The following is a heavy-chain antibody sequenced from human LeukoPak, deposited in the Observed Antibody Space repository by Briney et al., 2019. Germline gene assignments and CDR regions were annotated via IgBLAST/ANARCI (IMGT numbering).Heavy chain of an antibody. CDR2: IWYDGSNK. CDR1: GFTFSSYG. V-gene: IGHV3-33*01. J-gene: IGHJ4*02. D-gene: IGHD6-19*01. Sequence: GRSLRLSCAASGFTFSSYGMHWVRQAPGKGLEWVAVIWYDGSNKYYADSVKGRFTISRDNSKNTLYLQMNSLRAEDTAVYYCARDWAVAGSYCFDYWGQGTLVTVSS. CDR3: ARDWAVAGSYCFDY.